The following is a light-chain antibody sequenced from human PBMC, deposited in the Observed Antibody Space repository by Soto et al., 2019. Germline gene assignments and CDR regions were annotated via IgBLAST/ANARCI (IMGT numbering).Light chain of an antibody. CDR1: SSDVGGYNY. CDR2: EVT. Sequence: QSALTQPASVSGSPGQSITISCTGTSSDVGGYNYVSWYQRHPGKAPKLIIYEVTHRPSGVSSRFYGSRSGNTASLTISGLQAEDEADYYRKSRTTRNTLVFGGGTKVTVL. V-gene: IGLV2-14*01. CDR3: KSRTTRNTLV. J-gene: IGLJ3*02.